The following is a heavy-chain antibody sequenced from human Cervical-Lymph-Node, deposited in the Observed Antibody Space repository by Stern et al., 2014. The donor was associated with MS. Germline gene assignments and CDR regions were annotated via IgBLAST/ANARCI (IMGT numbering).Heavy chain of an antibody. D-gene: IGHD2-15*01. CDR1: EYTHNNYL. Sequence: DQLVESGSEVKKPGASVKVSCKASEYTHNNYLIHWVRQAPGQRPDWMGVINPSGATNYAQKVQDRVNMTTDASTSTFYMELSRLRSEDTAVYYCAVRYCSGGRCYSVPDVWGQGTTVIVSS. CDR3: AVRYCSGGRCYSVPDV. J-gene: IGHJ6*02. CDR2: INPSGAT. V-gene: IGHV1-46*02.